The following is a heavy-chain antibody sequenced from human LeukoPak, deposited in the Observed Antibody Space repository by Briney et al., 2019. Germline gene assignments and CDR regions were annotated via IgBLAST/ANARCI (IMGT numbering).Heavy chain of an antibody. CDR3: AKDRIVISFGDVSKH. D-gene: IGHD3-10*01. CDR2: ISHDESTK. J-gene: IGHJ1*01. CDR1: GFTFSNYG. Sequence: GGSLRLSCAASGFTFSNYGMHWVRQAPGKGLEWVALISHDESTKHYADSVKGRFTISRDNSKNTLYLQMNNLRVEDTAVYYCAKDRIVISFGDVSKHWGQGTLVTVSS. V-gene: IGHV3-30*18.